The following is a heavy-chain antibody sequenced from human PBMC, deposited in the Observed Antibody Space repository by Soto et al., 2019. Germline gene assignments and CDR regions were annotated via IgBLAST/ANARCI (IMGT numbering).Heavy chain of an antibody. D-gene: IGHD2-2*01. J-gene: IGHJ6*03. V-gene: IGHV3-23*01. CDR1: GFSFSSDV. CDR2: TSGSGGST. CDR3: VRGRGSTSYYYYYMDV. Sequence: GGSLRLSCAASGFSFSSDVMSGVRRAPRKGLEWVSTTSGSGGSTYYADSVKGRFTISRDNAKNSLYLQMDSLRAEDTAVYYCVRGRGSTSYYYYYMDVWGKGTTVTVSS.